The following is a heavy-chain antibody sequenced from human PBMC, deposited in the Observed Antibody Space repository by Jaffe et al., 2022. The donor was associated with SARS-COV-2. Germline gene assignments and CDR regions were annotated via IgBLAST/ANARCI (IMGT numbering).Heavy chain of an antibody. CDR2: INPSDGTT. CDR1: GYTFTRYY. D-gene: IGHD6-13*01. CDR3: AREGGGAALPDF. V-gene: IGHV1-46*01. Sequence: QVHLVQSGAEVQKPGASVKVSCRASGYTFTRYYLHWVRQAPGQGLEWMGLINPSDGTTTYAQKFQGRVTMTRDTSTGTVYMELTSLRSEDTAVYYCAREGGGAALPDFWGQGTLVTVSS. J-gene: IGHJ4*02.